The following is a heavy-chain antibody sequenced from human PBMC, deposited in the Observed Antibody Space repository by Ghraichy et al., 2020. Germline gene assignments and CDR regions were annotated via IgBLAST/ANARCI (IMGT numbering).Heavy chain of an antibody. J-gene: IGHJ3*01. D-gene: IGHD3-22*01. V-gene: IGHV3-21*01. CDR3: ARDRHTYYYDSSGYYRLRVDAFDF. CDR1: GFTFSSYS. CDR2: ISSSSSYI. Sequence: GGSLRLSFAASGFTFSSYSMNWVRQAPGKGLEWVSSISSSSSYIYYADSVKGRFTISRDNAKNSLYLQMNSLRAEDTAVYYCARDRHTYYYDSSGYYRLRVDAFDFWGQGTMVTVSS.